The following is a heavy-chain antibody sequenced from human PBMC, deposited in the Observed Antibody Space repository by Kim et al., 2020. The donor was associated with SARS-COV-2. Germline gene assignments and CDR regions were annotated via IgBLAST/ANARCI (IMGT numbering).Heavy chain of an antibody. Sequence: GGSLRLSCAASGFTFSSYEMNWVRQAPGKGLEWVSYISSSGSNIYYADSVKGRFTISRDNAKNSLYLQMNSLRAEDTAVYYCAKGRGGTYYYDSSGYYGYSAAYYFDYWGQGTLVTVSS. D-gene: IGHD3-22*01. V-gene: IGHV3-48*03. CDR3: AKGRGGTYYYDSSGYYGYSAAYYFDY. J-gene: IGHJ4*02. CDR1: GFTFSSYE. CDR2: ISSSGSNI.